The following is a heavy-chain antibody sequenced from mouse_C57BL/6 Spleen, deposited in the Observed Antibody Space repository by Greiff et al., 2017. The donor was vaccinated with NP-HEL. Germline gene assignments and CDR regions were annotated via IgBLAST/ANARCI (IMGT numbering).Heavy chain of an antibody. D-gene: IGHD2-1*01. CDR2: IDPANGNT. CDR1: GFNIKNTY. Sequence: EVQGVESVAELVRPGASVKLSCTASGFNIKNTYMHWVKQRPEQGLEWIGRIDPANGNTKYAPKFQGKATITADTSSNTAYLQLSSLTSEDTAIYYCAREGIYYGNWGNAMDYWGQGTSVTVSS. J-gene: IGHJ4*01. CDR3: AREGIYYGNWGNAMDY. V-gene: IGHV14-3*01.